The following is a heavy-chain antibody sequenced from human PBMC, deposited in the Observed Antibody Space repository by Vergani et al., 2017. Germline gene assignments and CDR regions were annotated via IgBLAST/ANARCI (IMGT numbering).Heavy chain of an antibody. CDR1: GFTFSNYG. CDR3: RGDDIVLVPAAKEDY. CDR2: IRYVGSNK. J-gene: IGHJ4*02. Sequence: QVQLVESGGGVVQPGGSLRLSCAAPGFTFSNYGMHWVRQAPGKGLEWVAFIRYVGSNKYYADSVKGRFTISRDKSKNTLYLQMNSLRAEDTAVYYCRGDDIVLVPAAKEDYWGQGTLVTVSS. V-gene: IGHV3-30*02. D-gene: IGHD2-2*01.